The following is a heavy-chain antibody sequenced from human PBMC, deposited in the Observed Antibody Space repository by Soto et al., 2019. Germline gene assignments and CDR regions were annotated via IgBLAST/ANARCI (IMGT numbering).Heavy chain of an antibody. CDR1: GFTFSSYS. D-gene: IGHD3-3*01. J-gene: IGHJ6*03. CDR3: ARDPGITIPYYMDV. CDR2: ISSSSSYI. V-gene: IGHV3-21*01. Sequence: GGSLRLSCAASGFTFSSYSMNWVRQAPGKGLEWVSSISSSSSYIYYADSVKGRFTISRDNAKNSLYLQMNSLRAEDTAVYYCARDPGITIPYYMDVWGKGTTVTVSS.